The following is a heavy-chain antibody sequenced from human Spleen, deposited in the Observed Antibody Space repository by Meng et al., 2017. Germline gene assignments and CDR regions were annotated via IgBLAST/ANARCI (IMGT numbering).Heavy chain of an antibody. CDR2: IHYSGST. CDR3: ARARRVPRDWFDP. J-gene: IGHJ5*02. D-gene: IGHD2-2*01. CDR1: GGSISSGGYY. Sequence: QVQLQESGPGLVKPSGTLSLTCTVSGGSISSGGYYWSWIRQHPGKGLEWIGYIHYSGSTYYNPSLKTRVTISVDTSKNQFSLKLSSVTAADTAVYYCARARRVPRDWFDPWGQGTLVTVSS. V-gene: IGHV4-31*03.